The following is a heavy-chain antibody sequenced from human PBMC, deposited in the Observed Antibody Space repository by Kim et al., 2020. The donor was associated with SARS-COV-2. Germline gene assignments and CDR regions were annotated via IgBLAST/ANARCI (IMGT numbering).Heavy chain of an antibody. CDR1: GFTFTSSA. D-gene: IGHD3-10*01. CDR3: AAAYYYGSGPLDY. V-gene: IGHV1-58*02. CDR2: IVIGSGNT. Sequence: SVKVSCKASGFTFTSSAMQWVRQARGQRLEWIGWIVIGSGNTNYAQKFQERVTITRDMSTSTAYMELSSLRSEDTAVYYCAAAYYYGSGPLDYWGQGTLVTVSS. J-gene: IGHJ4*02.